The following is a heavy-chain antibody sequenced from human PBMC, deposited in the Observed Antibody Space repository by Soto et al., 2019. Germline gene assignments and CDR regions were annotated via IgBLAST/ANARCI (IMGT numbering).Heavy chain of an antibody. CDR3: TRSLITDKYYYGMDV. CDR2: ISGGGGTT. V-gene: IGHV3-23*01. Sequence: EVQLLESGGGLVQPGGSLRLSCAASGFTFSDYGMSWVRQAPGKGLEWVSGISGGGGTTNYADSVKGRFTISRDNYKNPLYLQMNSLRAEDTAVYYCTRSLITDKYYYGMDVWGQGTTVTVSS. D-gene: IGHD3-22*01. J-gene: IGHJ6*02. CDR1: GFTFSDYG.